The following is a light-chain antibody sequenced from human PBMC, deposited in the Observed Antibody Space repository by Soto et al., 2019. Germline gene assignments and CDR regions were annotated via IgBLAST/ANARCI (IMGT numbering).Light chain of an antibody. Sequence: ETVMTQSPATLSVSPGERATLSCRASQSVGSDLAWYQQKPGQAPRLLIYGASTRATGIPARFSGSGSGTDFTLTISRLEPEDFAVYYCQQYGSSGTFGQGTKVDIK. CDR1: QSVGSD. J-gene: IGKJ1*01. CDR2: GAS. V-gene: IGKV3-15*01. CDR3: QQYGSSGT.